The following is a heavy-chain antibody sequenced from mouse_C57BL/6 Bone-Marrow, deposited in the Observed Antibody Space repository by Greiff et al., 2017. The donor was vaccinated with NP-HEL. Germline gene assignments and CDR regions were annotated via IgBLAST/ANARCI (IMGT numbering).Heavy chain of an antibody. Sequence: DVQLQESGGGLVQPGGSLSLSCAASGFTFTDYYMSWVRQPPGKALEWLGFIRNKANGYTTEYSASVKGRFTISRDNSQSILYLQMNALRAEDSATYYCARVPTVVEYYFDYWGQGTTLTVSS. D-gene: IGHD1-1*01. J-gene: IGHJ2*01. V-gene: IGHV7-3*01. CDR2: IRNKANGYTT. CDR1: GFTFTDYY. CDR3: ARVPTVVEYYFDY.